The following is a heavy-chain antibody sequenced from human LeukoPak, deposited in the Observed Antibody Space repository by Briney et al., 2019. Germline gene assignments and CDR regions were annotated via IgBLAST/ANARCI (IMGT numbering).Heavy chain of an antibody. CDR1: EFTFSDYY. V-gene: IGHV3-11*04. CDR3: ARELMITFGGVVVNKYYFDY. CDR2: ISSSGSTI. D-gene: IGHD3-16*02. Sequence: GGSLRLSCAASEFTFSDYYMSWIRQAPGKGLEWVSYISSSGSTIYYADSVKGRFTISRDNAKNSLYMQMNSLRAEDTAVYYCARELMITFGGVVVNKYYFDYWGQGTLVTVSS. J-gene: IGHJ4*02.